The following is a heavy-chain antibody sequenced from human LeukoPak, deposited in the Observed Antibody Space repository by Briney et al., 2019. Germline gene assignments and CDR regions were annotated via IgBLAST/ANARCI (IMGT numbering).Heavy chain of an antibody. CDR2: ICYSGST. J-gene: IGHJ5*02. Sequence: SETLSLTCTVSGGSISSSSYYWGWIRQPPGKGLEWIGSICYSGSTYYNPSLKSRVTISVDTSKNQFSLKLSSVTAADTAVYYCARLVAGGRYCSGGSCYWFDPWGQGTLVTVSS. D-gene: IGHD2-15*01. CDR3: ARLVAGGRYCSGGSCYWFDP. V-gene: IGHV4-39*01. CDR1: GGSISSSSYY.